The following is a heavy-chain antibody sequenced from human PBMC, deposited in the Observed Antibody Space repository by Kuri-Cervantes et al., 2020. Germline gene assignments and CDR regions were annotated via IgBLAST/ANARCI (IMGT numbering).Heavy chain of an antibody. CDR2: IDWDDDK. D-gene: IGHD7-27*01. J-gene: IGHJ4*02. V-gene: IGHV2-70*04. Sequence: SGPTLVKPTQTLTLTCSFSGFSLNTRGMGLGWFRQPPGEALEWLARIDWDDDKFYSTSLKTRLTITKDTSKNQVVLTMTNMDPVDTATYYCAQSLWVGIDYWGQGTMVTVSS. CDR3: AQSLWVGIDY. CDR1: GFSLNTRGMG.